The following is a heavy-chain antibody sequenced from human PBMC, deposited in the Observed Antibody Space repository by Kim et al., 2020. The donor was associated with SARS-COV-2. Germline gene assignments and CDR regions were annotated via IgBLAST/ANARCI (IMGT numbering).Heavy chain of an antibody. CDR3: ARVQRVGTGLFDY. J-gene: IGHJ4*02. Sequence: GGSLRLSCAASGFTFSSYSMNWVRQAPGKGLEWVSSISSSSSYIYYADSVKGRFTISRDNAKNSLYLQMNSLRAEDTAVYYCARVQRVGTGLFDYWGQGTLVTVSS. CDR2: ISSSSSYI. V-gene: IGHV3-21*01. CDR1: GFTFSSYS. D-gene: IGHD2-21*02.